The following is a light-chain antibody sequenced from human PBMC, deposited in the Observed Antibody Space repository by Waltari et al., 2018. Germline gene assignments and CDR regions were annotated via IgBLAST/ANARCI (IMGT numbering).Light chain of an antibody. Sequence: DIQMTQSPSSLSASVGYRVTITSRASQSISSYLNWYQQKPGKAPKLLIYAASSLQSGVPSRFSGSGSGTDFTLTISSLQPEDFATYYCQQSYSTPTFGGGTKVEIK. CDR2: AAS. J-gene: IGKJ4*01. V-gene: IGKV1-39*01. CDR3: QQSYSTPT. CDR1: QSISSY.